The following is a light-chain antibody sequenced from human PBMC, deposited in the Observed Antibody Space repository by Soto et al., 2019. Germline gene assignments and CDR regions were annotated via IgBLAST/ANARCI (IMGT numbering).Light chain of an antibody. CDR2: GAS. CDR1: QSVSSK. Sequence: EIVMTNSPATLSVSAGERATLSCRASQSVSSKLAWYQQKPGQAPRLLIHGASTRVTGIPARFTASGSGRELTLSIGKQWRDVFSGYIRVPAQRLVNFAGGTKVDIK. CDR3: VPAQRLVN. J-gene: IGKJ4*01. V-gene: IGKV3-15*01.